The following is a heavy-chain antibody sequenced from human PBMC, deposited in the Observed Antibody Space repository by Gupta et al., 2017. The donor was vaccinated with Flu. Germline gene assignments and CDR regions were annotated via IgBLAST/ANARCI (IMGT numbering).Heavy chain of an antibody. V-gene: IGHV1-8*01. D-gene: IGHD2-2*02. CDR2: MNPNSGNT. CDR3: ARGSGRIRYQLLYYGY. Sequence: TGQGLEWMGWMNPNSGNTGYAQKFQGRVTMTRNTSISTAYMELSSLRSEDTAVYYCARGSGRIRYQLLYYGYWGQGTLVTVSS. J-gene: IGHJ4*02.